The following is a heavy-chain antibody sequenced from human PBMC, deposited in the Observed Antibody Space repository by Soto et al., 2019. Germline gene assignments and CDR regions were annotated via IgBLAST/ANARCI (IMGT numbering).Heavy chain of an antibody. J-gene: IGHJ4*02. CDR1: EFTFSSYA. CDR2: ISGSGGST. CDR3: AKGKYFDSSAYSN. Sequence: PGGSLRLSCAASEFTFSSYAMSWVRQAPGKGLEWVSAISGSGGSTYYADSVKGRFTISRDNSKNTLYLQVNSLRAEDTAVYYCAKGKYFDSSAYSNWGQGTLVTVSS. V-gene: IGHV3-23*01. D-gene: IGHD3-22*01.